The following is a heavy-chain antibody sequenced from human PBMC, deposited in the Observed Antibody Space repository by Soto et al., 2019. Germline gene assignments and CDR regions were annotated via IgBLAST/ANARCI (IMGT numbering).Heavy chain of an antibody. CDR3: ARTSIRYSSSWYYYYGMDV. Sequence: SETLSLTCTVSGGSISSYYWSWIRQPPGKGLEWIGYIYYSGSTNYNPSLKSRVTISVDTSKNQFSLKLSSVTAADTAVYYCARTSIRYSSSWYYYYGMDVWGQGTTVTVSS. J-gene: IGHJ6*02. D-gene: IGHD6-13*01. CDR2: IYYSGST. CDR1: GGSISSYY. V-gene: IGHV4-59*08.